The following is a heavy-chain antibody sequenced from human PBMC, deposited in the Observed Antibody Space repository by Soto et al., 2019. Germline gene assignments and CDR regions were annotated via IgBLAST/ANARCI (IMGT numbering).Heavy chain of an antibody. D-gene: IGHD3-3*01. CDR1: GVTVSNNY. Sequence: EVQLVESGGGVVQPGGSLRLSCAASGVTVSNNYMSWVRQAPGKGLEWVSVIYSGGRTYYADSVKGRFIISRDRSKNTLYLQMNSLRAEDKAVYYCARDTYDDYRGQGTLVTVSS. CDR2: IYSGGRT. V-gene: IGHV3-66*01. J-gene: IGHJ4*02. CDR3: ARDTYDDY.